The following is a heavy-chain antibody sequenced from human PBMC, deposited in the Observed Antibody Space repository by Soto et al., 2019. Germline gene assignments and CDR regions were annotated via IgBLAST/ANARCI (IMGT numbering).Heavy chain of an antibody. J-gene: IGHJ6*02. CDR3: TTSYCSGGSCEVTAYYYYGMDV. D-gene: IGHD2-15*01. Sequence: GGSLRLSCAASGFTFSGSAMHWVRKASGEGLEWVGRIRSKANSYATAYAASVKGRFTISRDDSKNTAYLQMNSLKTEDTAVYYCTTSYCSGGSCEVTAYYYYGMDVWGRGTTVTVSS. CDR2: IRSKANSYAT. V-gene: IGHV3-73*01. CDR1: GFTFSGSA.